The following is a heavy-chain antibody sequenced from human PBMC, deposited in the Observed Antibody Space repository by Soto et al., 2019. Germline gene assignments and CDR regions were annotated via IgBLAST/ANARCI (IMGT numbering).Heavy chain of an antibody. V-gene: IGHV4-30-4*01. D-gene: IGHD2-2*01. Sequence: QVQLQESGPGLVKPSQTLSLTCTVSGGSISSGDYYWSWIRQPPGKCLEWIGYIYYSGSTYYNPSLKSRVTISVDTSKKQFSLKLSSVTAADTAVYYCARARNCISTSCYAGDFDLWGRGTLVTVSS. J-gene: IGHJ2*01. CDR1: GGSISSGDYY. CDR2: IYYSGST. CDR3: ARARNCISTSCYAGDFDL.